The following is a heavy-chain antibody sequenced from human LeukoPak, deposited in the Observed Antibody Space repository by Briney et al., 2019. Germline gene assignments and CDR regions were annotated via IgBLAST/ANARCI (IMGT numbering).Heavy chain of an antibody. CDR1: GFTFSSYA. CDR2: ISGSGGDT. Sequence: GGTLRLSCAASGFTFSSYAMSWVRQAPGRGLEWVSTISGSGGDTYYADSVKGRFTIFRDNSKNTLYLQMNSLRAEDTAVYYCAKDKTAGGFDFWGQGTLVTVSS. V-gene: IGHV3-23*01. CDR3: AKDKTAGGFDF. J-gene: IGHJ4*02.